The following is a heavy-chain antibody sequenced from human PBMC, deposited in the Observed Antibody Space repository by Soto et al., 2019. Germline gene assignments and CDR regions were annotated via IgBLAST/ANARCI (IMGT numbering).Heavy chain of an antibody. CDR2: ISSNNGNT. CDR1: GYAYSNYA. D-gene: IGHD6-19*01. Sequence: QVQLVQSGGEVKKPGASVKVSCKTSGYAYSNYAISWVRQAPGQGLEWMGWISSNNGNTNYAQKLRGRVTMTTDTSTSTAYMELRSLRSDDTALYFCARLRWGNDWYPGLVDIWGQGTMVTVSS. V-gene: IGHV1-18*01. J-gene: IGHJ3*02. CDR3: ARLRWGNDWYPGLVDI.